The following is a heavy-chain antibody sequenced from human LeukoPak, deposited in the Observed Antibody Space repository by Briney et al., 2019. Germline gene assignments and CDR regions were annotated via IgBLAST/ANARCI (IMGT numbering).Heavy chain of an antibody. D-gene: IGHD5-12*01. CDR2: VSGSGGST. J-gene: IGHJ4*02. Sequence: PGGSLRLSCAASGFTFTSYSMSWVRQAPGKGLEWVSAVSGSGGSTYYADSVKGRFTISRDNSKNTLYLQMNSLRAEDTAVYYCTNKNVATKFDYWGQGTLVTVSS. CDR3: TNKNVATKFDY. V-gene: IGHV3-23*01. CDR1: GFTFTSYS.